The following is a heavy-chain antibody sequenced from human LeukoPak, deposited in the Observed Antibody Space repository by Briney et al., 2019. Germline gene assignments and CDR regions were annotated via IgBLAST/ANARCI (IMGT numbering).Heavy chain of an antibody. CDR2: INPSGGST. CDR1: GYTFTSYY. Sequence: PLASVKVSCKASGYTFTSYYMHWVRQAPGQGLEWMGIINPSGGSTSYAQKFQGRVTMTRDTSTSTVYMELSSLRSEDTAVYYCARDSGADSAVTIFGVAVELDYWGQGTLVTVSS. J-gene: IGHJ4*02. V-gene: IGHV1-46*01. D-gene: IGHD3-3*01. CDR3: ARDSGADSAVTIFGVAVELDY.